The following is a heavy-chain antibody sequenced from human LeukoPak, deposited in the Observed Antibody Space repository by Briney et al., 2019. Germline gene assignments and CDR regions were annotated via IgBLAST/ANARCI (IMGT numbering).Heavy chain of an antibody. Sequence: SETLSLTCTVSGGSISSYYWSWIRQPAGKGLEWIGRIYTSGSTNYNPSLKSQVTISVETSKNEFSLKLRSVTAADTAVYYCARVTGYRIEDYFDYWGQGTLVTVSS. CDR2: IYTSGST. CDR3: ARVTGYRIEDYFDY. V-gene: IGHV4-4*07. CDR1: GGSISSYY. J-gene: IGHJ4*02. D-gene: IGHD6-13*01.